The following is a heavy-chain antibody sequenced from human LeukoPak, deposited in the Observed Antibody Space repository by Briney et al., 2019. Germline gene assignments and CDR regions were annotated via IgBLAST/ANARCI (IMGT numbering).Heavy chain of an antibody. Sequence: PGGSLRLSCAASGFTFSSYAMSWVRQAPGKGLEWVSAISGSGGSTYYADSVKGRFTISRDNSKNTLYLQMNSLRAEDTAVYYCAKTSSSRDGYIDRPLYFDYWGQGTLVTVSS. V-gene: IGHV3-23*01. D-gene: IGHD5-24*01. CDR2: ISGSGGST. J-gene: IGHJ4*02. CDR1: GFTFSSYA. CDR3: AKTSSSRDGYIDRPLYFDY.